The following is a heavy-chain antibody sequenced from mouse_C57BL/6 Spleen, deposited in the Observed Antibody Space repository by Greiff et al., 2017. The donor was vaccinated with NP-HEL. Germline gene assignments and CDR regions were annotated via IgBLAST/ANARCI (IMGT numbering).Heavy chain of an antibody. Sequence: VQLQQSGAELVRPGTSVKVSCKASGYAFTNYLIEWVKQRPGQGLEWIGVINPGSGGTNYNEKFKGKATLTADKSSSTAYMQLSSLTSEDSAVYFCARDGDYYGSSLPLDYWGQGTTLTVSS. V-gene: IGHV1-54*01. CDR3: ARDGDYYGSSLPLDY. J-gene: IGHJ2*01. CDR1: GYAFTNYL. CDR2: INPGSGGT. D-gene: IGHD1-1*01.